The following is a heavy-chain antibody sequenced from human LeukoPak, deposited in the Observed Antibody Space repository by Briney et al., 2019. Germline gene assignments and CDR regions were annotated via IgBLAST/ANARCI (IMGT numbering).Heavy chain of an antibody. D-gene: IGHD4-23*01. CDR2: IRYDGSNK. CDR1: GFTFSSYG. J-gene: IGHJ4*02. V-gene: IGHV3-30*02. CDR3: AKDLRLSVGTSPFDY. Sequence: GGSLRLSCAASGFTFSSYGMHWVRQAPGKGLEWVAFIRYDGSNKYYADSVKGRFTISRDNSKNTLYLQMNSLRADDTALYYCAKDLRLSVGTSPFDYWGQGTLVTVSS.